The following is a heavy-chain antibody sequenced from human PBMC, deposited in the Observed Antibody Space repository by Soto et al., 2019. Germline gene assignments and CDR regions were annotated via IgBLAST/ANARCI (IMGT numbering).Heavy chain of an antibody. CDR1: SGSISSGGYY. CDR3: ARAIHLPLYYFDY. Sequence: SETLSLTCTVSSGSISSGGYYWSWIRQDPGKGLEWIGYIYYGGSTYYNPSLKSRVTISVDTSKNQFSLKLSSVTAADTAVYYCARAIHLPLYYFDYWGQGTLVTVSS. J-gene: IGHJ4*02. V-gene: IGHV4-31*03. CDR2: IYYGGST. D-gene: IGHD5-18*01.